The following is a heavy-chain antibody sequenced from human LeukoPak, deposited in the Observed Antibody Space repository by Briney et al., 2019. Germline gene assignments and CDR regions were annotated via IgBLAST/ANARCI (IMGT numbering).Heavy chain of an antibody. CDR3: ARDRGITMIVVDGHYYMDV. D-gene: IGHD3-22*01. CDR2: IYSGGST. CDR1: GFTVSSNY. Sequence: PGGSLRLSCAASGFTVSSNYMSWVRQAPGKGLQWVSVIYSGGSTYYADSVKGRFTISRDNSKNTLYLQMNSLRAEDTAVYYCARDRGITMIVVDGHYYMDVWGKGTTVTVSS. V-gene: IGHV3-53*01. J-gene: IGHJ6*03.